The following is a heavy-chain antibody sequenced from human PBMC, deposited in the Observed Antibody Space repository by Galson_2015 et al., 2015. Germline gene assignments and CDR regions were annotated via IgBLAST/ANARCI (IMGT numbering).Heavy chain of an antibody. V-gene: IGHV5-51*01. J-gene: IGHJ4*02. D-gene: IGHD5-18*01. Sequence: QSGAEVTKPGESLKISCKGSGYSFTSYWIGWVRQMPGKGLEWMGLIYPGDSDTRYSPSFQGQVTISADKSISTAYLQWSSLKASDTAMYYCARRGMGGYSYGHGYYFDYWGQGTLVTVSS. CDR3: ARRGMGGYSYGHGYYFDY. CDR2: IYPGDSDT. CDR1: GYSFTSYW.